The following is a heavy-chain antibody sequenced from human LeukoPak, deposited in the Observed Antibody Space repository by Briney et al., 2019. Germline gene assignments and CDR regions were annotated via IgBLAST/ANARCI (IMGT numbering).Heavy chain of an antibody. CDR3: ARDTGSLDY. Sequence: PGGSLRLSCAASGFTFNSYSMNWVRQTPGKGLEWVSSISSNGHAISYADSVKVRFTISRDNTKSSLFLQMDILRAEDTALYYCARDTGSLDYWGRGTSVTVSS. CDR2: ISSNGHAI. V-gene: IGHV3-48*01. J-gene: IGHJ4*02. CDR1: GFTFNSYS. D-gene: IGHD1-26*01.